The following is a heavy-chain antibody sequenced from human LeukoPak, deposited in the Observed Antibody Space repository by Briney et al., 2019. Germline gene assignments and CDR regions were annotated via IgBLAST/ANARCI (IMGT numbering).Heavy chain of an antibody. D-gene: IGHD2-2*01. CDR1: GYPFTSYY. V-gene: IGHV1-46*03. J-gene: IGHJ4*02. CDR2: INPSGGST. Sequence: ASVKVSCKASGYPFTSYYIHWVRQAPGQGLEWMGIINPSGGSTNYVQKFQGRVTMTSDTSTSTVYMELSSLRSEDTAVYYCTRDLRYCSIISCYPAEEDYWGQGTLVTVSS. CDR3: TRDLRYCSIISCYPAEEDY.